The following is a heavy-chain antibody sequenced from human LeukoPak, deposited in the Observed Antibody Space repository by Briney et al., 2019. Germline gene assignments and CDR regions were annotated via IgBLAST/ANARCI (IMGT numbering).Heavy chain of an antibody. CDR3: ARQGCSSTSCLPGY. CDR2: IYTSGST. J-gene: IGHJ4*02. V-gene: IGHV4-4*07. D-gene: IGHD2-2*01. CDR1: GGSISSYY. Sequence: PSETLSLTCTVSGGSISSYYWSWIRQPAGKGLEWIGRIYTSGSTNYNPSLKSRVTMSVDTSKNQFSLKLSSVTAADTAVYYCARQGCSSTSCLPGYWGQGTLVTVSS.